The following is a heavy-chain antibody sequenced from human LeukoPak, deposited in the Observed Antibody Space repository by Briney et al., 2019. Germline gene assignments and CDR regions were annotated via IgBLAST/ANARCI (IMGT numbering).Heavy chain of an antibody. Sequence: ASVKVSCKASGYTFTGYYMHWVRQAPGQGLEWMGWINPNSGGTNYAQKLQGRVTMTRDTSISTAYMELSSLRSEDTAVYYCARAREGPRYYYYMDVWGKGTTVTVSS. J-gene: IGHJ6*03. CDR2: INPNSGGT. CDR3: ARAREGPRYYYYMDV. CDR1: GYTFTGYY. D-gene: IGHD5-24*01. V-gene: IGHV1-2*02.